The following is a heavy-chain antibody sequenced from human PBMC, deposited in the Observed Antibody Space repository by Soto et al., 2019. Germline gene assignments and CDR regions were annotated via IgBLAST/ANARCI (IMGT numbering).Heavy chain of an antibody. J-gene: IGHJ4*02. D-gene: IGHD6-6*01. CDR3: ATFRIPASSSSQPYYFDY. V-gene: IGHV3-30*03. CDR2: ISYDGSNK. CDR1: GFTFSSYG. Sequence: GGSLRLSCAASGFTFSSYGMHWVRQAPGKGLEWVAVISYDGSNKYYADSVKGRFTISRDNSKNTLYLQMNSLRAEDTAVYYCATFRIPASSSSQPYYFDYWGQGTLVTVSS.